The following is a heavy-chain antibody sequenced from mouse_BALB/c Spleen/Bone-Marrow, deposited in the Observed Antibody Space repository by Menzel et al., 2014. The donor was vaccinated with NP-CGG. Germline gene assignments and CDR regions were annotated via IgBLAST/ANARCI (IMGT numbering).Heavy chain of an antibody. Sequence: EVQLVESGGGLVQPGGSMKLSCVASGFTFSNYWMTWVRQSPEKGLEWVAEIRLKSNNYATHYAESVKGRFTISRDDSKGSVCLQMNNLRVEDSGIYYCTRVLRLFDYWGQGTTLTVSS. CDR3: TRVLRLFDY. J-gene: IGHJ2*01. D-gene: IGHD1-2*01. CDR1: GFTFSNYW. CDR2: IRLKSNNYAT. V-gene: IGHV6-6*02.